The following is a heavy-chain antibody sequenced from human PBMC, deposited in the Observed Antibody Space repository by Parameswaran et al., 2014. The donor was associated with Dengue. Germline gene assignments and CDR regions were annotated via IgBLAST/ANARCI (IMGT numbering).Heavy chain of an antibody. D-gene: IGHD2-2*01. CDR2: ISGSGGST. J-gene: IGHJ6*02. Sequence: WIRQPPGKGLEWVSAISGSGGSTYYADSVKGRFTISRDNSKNTLYLQMNSLRAEDTAVYYCAKEIVPASYYYYGMDVWGQGTTVTVSS. CDR3: AKEIVPASYYYYGMDV. V-gene: IGHV3-23*01.